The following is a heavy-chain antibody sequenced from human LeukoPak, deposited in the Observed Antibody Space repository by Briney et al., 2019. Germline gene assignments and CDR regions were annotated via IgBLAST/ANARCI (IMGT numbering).Heavy chain of an antibody. Sequence: TGGSLRLSCAASGFTVGSSYLGWVRQPPGKGREWVSVIYSGGSTYYADSMKGRFTLSRDNSKNTLYLQMNSLRAEDTAVYYCARLSGSYYEADYWGQGTLVTVSS. J-gene: IGHJ4*02. D-gene: IGHD1-26*01. V-gene: IGHV3-53*01. CDR1: GFTVGSSY. CDR3: ARLSGSYYEADY. CDR2: IYSGGST.